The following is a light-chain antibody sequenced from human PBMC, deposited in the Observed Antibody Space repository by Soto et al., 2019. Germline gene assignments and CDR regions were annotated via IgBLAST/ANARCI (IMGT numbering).Light chain of an antibody. CDR2: AAS. CDR1: QGISSY. CDR3: QQYDGSPIT. Sequence: TQSPSTVSASEGDRDTISCRMSQGISSYLAWYQQKPGKAPELLIYAASTLQSGVPSRFSGSGSGTDFTLTISRLEPEDFALYYCQQYDGSPITFGQGTRLEIK. J-gene: IGKJ5*01. V-gene: IGKV1D-8*02.